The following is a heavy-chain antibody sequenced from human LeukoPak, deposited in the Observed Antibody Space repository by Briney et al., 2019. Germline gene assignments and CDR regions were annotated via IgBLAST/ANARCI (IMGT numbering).Heavy chain of an antibody. J-gene: IGHJ4*02. CDR2: IYGSGYT. V-gene: IGHV4-59*01. D-gene: IGHD6-19*01. CDR3: ARETSLAGFASGLGFNY. Sequence: SETLSLTCIVSGGSISGWYWSWLRQPPGKGLEWIGYIYGSGYTNYNPSLKSRVTMSIDTSKNHFSLKLTSVTAADTATYYCARETSLAGFASGLGFNYWGQGILVTVSS. CDR1: GGSISGWY.